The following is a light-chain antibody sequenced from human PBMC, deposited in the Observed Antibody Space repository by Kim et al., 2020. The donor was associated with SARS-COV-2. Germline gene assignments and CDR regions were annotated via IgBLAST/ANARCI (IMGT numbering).Light chain of an antibody. CDR2: LGC. Sequence: PGNISCGSSQSLMHSNGYNYLGWYLGKRGEWPQLLIYLGCNRAYGVPDRCSGSGSGTDFTLKISRVEAEDVGVYYCMETLQTPLTFGGGTKVDIK. CDR1: QSLMHSNGYNY. V-gene: IGKV2-28*01. CDR3: METLQTPLT. J-gene: IGKJ4*01.